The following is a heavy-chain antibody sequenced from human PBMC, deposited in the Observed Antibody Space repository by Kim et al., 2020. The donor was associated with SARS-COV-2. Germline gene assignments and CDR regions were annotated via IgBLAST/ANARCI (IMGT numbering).Heavy chain of an antibody. J-gene: IGHJ6*02. Sequence: KGRFTISRDNAENSLYLQLNSLRAEDTAIYYCAREGLRGRYPTRGFYGLDVWGQGTTVTVSS. D-gene: IGHD2-2*02. CDR3: AREGLRGRYPTRGFYGLDV. V-gene: IGHV3-11*05.